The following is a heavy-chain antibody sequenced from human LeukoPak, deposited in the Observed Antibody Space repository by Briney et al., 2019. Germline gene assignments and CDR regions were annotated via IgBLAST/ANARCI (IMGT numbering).Heavy chain of an antibody. J-gene: IGHJ5*02. Sequence: SETLSLTCTVSGGSISSSSYFWGWIRQPPGMGLEWIGNVYYSGSTYLNPSLKSRVTISIDASKDQFSLKVSSVTAADTAVYYCARATLSSGPPYWFDPWGQGTLVTVSS. CDR2: VYYSGST. D-gene: IGHD3-22*01. V-gene: IGHV4-39*07. CDR1: GGSISSSSYF. CDR3: ARATLSSGPPYWFDP.